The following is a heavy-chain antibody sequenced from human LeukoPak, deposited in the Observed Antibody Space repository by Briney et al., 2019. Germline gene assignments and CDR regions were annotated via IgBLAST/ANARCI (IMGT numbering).Heavy chain of an antibody. CDR2: ISINGGST. Sequence: GGSLRLSCSASGFTFSSYGMHWVRQAPGKGLEYVSAISINGGSTYYAHSVKGRFTISRDNSKNTLYLQMSSLRAEDTAVYSCVKGSGYYADYHFEYWGQGTLVTVST. J-gene: IGHJ4*02. D-gene: IGHD3-22*01. CDR1: GFTFSSYG. CDR3: VKGSGYYADYHFEY. V-gene: IGHV3-64D*06.